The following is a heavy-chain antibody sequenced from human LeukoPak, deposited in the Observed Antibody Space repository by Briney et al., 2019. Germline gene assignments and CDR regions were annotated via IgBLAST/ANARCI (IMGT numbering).Heavy chain of an antibody. D-gene: IGHD2-2*01. CDR3: ASYCSSTSCYSRGGIDYYVDV. CDR1: GGTFSSDT. Sequence: GASVKVSCKASGGTFSSDTISWVRQAPGQGLEWMGRIIPILGIANYAQKFQGRVTITADKSTSTAYMELSSLRSEDTAVYYCASYCSSTSCYSRGGIDYYVDVWGKGTTVTVSS. V-gene: IGHV1-69*02. J-gene: IGHJ6*03. CDR2: IIPILGIA.